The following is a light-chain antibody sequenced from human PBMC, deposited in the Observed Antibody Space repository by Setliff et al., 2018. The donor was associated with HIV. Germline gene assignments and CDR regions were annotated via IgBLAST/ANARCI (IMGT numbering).Light chain of an antibody. J-gene: IGLJ1*01. V-gene: IGLV2-23*01. Sequence: VLTQPASVSGSPGQSITISCTGTSSDVGSYNLVSWYQQHPGKAPKLMIYEGSKRPSGVSNRFSGSKSGNTASLTISGLQAEDEADYYCCSYAGSSTYVFGTGTKVTVL. CDR2: EGS. CDR1: SSDVGSYNL. CDR3: CSYAGSSTYV.